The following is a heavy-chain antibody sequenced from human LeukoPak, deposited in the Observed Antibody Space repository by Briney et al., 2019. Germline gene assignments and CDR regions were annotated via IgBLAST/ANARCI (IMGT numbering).Heavy chain of an antibody. CDR3: ARGALRFPYYYDSSGYSTFDY. V-gene: IGHV1-8*01. J-gene: IGHJ4*02. CDR1: GYTFTSYD. D-gene: IGHD3-22*01. Sequence: ASVKVSCKASGYTFTSYDINWVRQATGQGLEWMGWMNPNSGNTGYAQKFQGRVTMTRNTSISTAYMELSSLRSEDTAVYYCARGALRFPYYYDSSGYSTFDYWGQGTLVTVSS. CDR2: MNPNSGNT.